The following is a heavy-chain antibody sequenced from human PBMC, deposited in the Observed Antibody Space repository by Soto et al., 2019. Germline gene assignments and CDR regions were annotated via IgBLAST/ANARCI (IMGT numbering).Heavy chain of an antibody. CDR2: ISANNGDT. Sequence: QVQLVQSGDEVKKPGASVKVSCKASGYTFTSYGIGWVRQAPGQGLEWMGWISANNGDTNYAQKLQGRVTLTTDTSTRTAYMELRSLRSDDTAVYYCARERYSGSYYDGYGMDVWGQGTTVTVSS. CDR1: GYTFTSYG. D-gene: IGHD1-26*01. V-gene: IGHV1-18*04. J-gene: IGHJ6*02. CDR3: ARERYSGSYYDGYGMDV.